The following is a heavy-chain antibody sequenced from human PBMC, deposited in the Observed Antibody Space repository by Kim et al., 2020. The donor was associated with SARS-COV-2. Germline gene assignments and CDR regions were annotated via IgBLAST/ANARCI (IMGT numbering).Heavy chain of an antibody. CDR1: GFTFSSYA. J-gene: IGHJ4*02. Sequence: GGSLRLSCAASGFTFSSYAMSWVRQAPGKGLEWVSAISGSGGSTYYADSVKGRFTISRDNSKNTLYLQMNSLRAEDTAVYYCAKEFPGRIAVAGKITPEVDYWGQGTLVTVSS. CDR3: AKEFPGRIAVAGKITPEVDY. D-gene: IGHD6-19*01. V-gene: IGHV3-23*01. CDR2: ISGSGGST.